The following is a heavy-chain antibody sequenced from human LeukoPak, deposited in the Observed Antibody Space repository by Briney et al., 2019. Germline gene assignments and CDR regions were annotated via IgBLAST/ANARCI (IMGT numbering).Heavy chain of an antibody. CDR2: IISNGNTE. CDR1: GFTFSGYG. J-gene: IGHJ4*01. CDR3: ARDYGYCRGNTCYASFDY. Sequence: GGSLRLSCAASGFTFSGYGINWVRLAPGKGLEKVSIISNGNTEHYADSVKGRFTVSRDNARNSAYLQMNSLRDEDTAMYYCARDYGYCRGNTCYASFDYWGHGTLVTVSS. D-gene: IGHD2-2*01. V-gene: IGHV3-48*02.